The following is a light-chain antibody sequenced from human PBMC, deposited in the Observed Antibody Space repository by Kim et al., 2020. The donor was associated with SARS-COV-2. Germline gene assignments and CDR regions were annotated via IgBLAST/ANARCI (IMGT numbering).Light chain of an antibody. CDR3: MQGAHWPPT. CDR1: QSLVHSDGNTY. V-gene: IGKV2-30*02. CDR2: KVS. Sequence: DVVMTQSPLSLPVTLGQPASISCRSSQSLVHSDGNTYLSWFKQRPGQSPRRLIYKVSNRDSGVPDRFSGSGSGTDFTLKISRVDAEDVGVYYCMQGAHWPPTFGQGTKVDIK. J-gene: IGKJ1*01.